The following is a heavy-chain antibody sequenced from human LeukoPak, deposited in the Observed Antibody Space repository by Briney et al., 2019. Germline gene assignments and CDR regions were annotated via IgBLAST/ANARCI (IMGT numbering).Heavy chain of an antibody. V-gene: IGHV3-30*02. CDR2: IRYYGSNK. CDR1: GFTFSSYG. Sequence: GGSLRLSCAASGFTFSSYGMHWVRQAPGQGLEWVAFIRYYGSNKYYADSVKGRFTISRDNSKNTLYLQMNSLRAEDTAVYSCAKELPRGRLLDYWGQGTLVTVSS. J-gene: IGHJ4*02. CDR3: AKELPRGRLLDY. D-gene: IGHD2-15*01.